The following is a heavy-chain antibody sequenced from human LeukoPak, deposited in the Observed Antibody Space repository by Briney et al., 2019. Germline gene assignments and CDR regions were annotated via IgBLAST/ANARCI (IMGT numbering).Heavy chain of an antibody. V-gene: IGHV3-23*01. D-gene: IGHD3-9*01. CDR1: GFTFSSYA. Sequence: GGSLRLSCAASGFTFSSYAMSWVRQAPGKGLEWVSAISGSGDSTYYADSVKGRFSISRDNSKNTLYLQMNSLRVEDTAVYYCAKDGDIFTYYGMHVWGQGTTVTVSS. J-gene: IGHJ6*02. CDR2: ISGSGDST. CDR3: AKDGDIFTYYGMHV.